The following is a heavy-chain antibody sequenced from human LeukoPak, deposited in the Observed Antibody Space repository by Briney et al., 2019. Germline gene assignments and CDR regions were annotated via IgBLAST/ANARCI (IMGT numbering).Heavy chain of an antibody. CDR2: MRHEGSIK. Sequence: GGSLRLSCEASGFTLSNHGMHWVRQAPGKGPEWVALMRHEGSIKYYVDSVKGRVTISRDNCKYTPELEVNRLSAEVFPVYYCAKEEKVGATSAWFDPWGQGTLVTVSS. V-gene: IGHV3-30*02. D-gene: IGHD1-26*01. CDR3: AKEEKVGATSAWFDP. CDR1: GFTLSNHG. J-gene: IGHJ5*02.